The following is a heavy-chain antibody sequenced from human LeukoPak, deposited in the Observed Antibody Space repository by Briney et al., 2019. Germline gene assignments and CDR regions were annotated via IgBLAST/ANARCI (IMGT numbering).Heavy chain of an antibody. Sequence: SETLSLTCAVYGGSFSGYYWSWIRQPPGKGLEWIGEINHSGSTNYNPSLKSRVTISVDTSKNQFSLKLSSVTAADTAVYYCARDLPKEYSYHFDYWGQGTLVTVSS. CDR2: INHSGST. CDR1: GGSFSGYY. J-gene: IGHJ4*02. D-gene: IGHD5-18*01. V-gene: IGHV4-34*01. CDR3: ARDLPKEYSYHFDY.